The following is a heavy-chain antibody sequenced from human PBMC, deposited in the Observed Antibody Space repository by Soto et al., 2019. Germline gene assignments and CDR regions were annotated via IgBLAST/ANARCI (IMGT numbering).Heavy chain of an antibody. Sequence: EVQLVESGGGLVQPGGSLRLSCAAYGFTFSSYWMHWIRQAPVKGLVWVSRINSDRSAINYADSVKGRFTVSRDNAKNTLYLLMNSLRADDAAVYYCVRAWAGYWGQGTLVTVSS. CDR2: INSDRSAI. V-gene: IGHV3-74*01. CDR3: VRAWAGY. D-gene: IGHD6-19*01. CDR1: GFTFSSYW. J-gene: IGHJ4*02.